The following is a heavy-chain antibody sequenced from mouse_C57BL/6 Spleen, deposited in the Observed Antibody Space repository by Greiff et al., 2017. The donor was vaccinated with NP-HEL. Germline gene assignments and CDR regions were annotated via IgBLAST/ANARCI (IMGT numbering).Heavy chain of an antibody. Sequence: VQLQQSGGGLVQPKGSLKLSCAASGFTFNTYAMHWVRQAPGKGLEWVARIRSKSSNYATYYADSVKDRFTISRDDSQSMLYLQMNNLKTEDTAMYYGVRDGNWDEGFAYWGQGTLVTVSA. CDR1: GFTFNTYA. CDR3: VRDGNWDEGFAY. V-gene: IGHV10-3*01. J-gene: IGHJ3*01. CDR2: IRSKSSNYAT. D-gene: IGHD4-1*01.